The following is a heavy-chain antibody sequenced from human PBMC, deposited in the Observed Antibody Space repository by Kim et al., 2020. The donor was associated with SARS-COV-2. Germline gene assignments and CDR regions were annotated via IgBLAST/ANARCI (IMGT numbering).Heavy chain of an antibody. D-gene: IGHD3-16*01. J-gene: IGHJ4*02. CDR3: ARDLGGLGEFQLFDH. V-gene: IGHV3-11*01. Sequence: GGSLRLSCAASGFTFSDYYMSWIRQAPGKGLEWISYISGSGTTIYYSDSVKGRFTISRDNANNSLYLQMNSLRAEDTAVYYCARDLGGLGEFQLFDHWGQGTLVTVSS. CDR1: GFTFSDYY. CDR2: ISGSGTTI.